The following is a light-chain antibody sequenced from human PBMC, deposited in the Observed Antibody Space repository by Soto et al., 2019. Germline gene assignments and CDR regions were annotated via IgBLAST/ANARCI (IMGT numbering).Light chain of an antibody. CDR2: GAS. J-gene: IGKJ1*01. Sequence: LVLTQSPGTLSLSPGERATLSCRTSQSVNSSYLTWYQQKPGQAPRLLIYGASSRATGIPDRFSGDGSGTAFTRTISRLEPEDFAVYYCQQYDYSPPWTSGQGTKGEIK. CDR3: QQYDYSPPWT. V-gene: IGKV3-20*01. CDR1: QSVNSSY.